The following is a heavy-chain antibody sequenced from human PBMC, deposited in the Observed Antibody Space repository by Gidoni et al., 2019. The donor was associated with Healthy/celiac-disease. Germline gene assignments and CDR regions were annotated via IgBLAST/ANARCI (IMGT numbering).Heavy chain of an antibody. V-gene: IGHV4-4*02. CDR2: IYHSGST. CDR3: ARSPIVVVPAAIDYYGMDV. J-gene: IGHJ6*02. CDR1: GGSISSSNW. D-gene: IGHD2-2*01. Sequence: QVQLQESGPGLVKPSGTLSLTCAVSGGSISSSNWWSWVRQPPGKGLEWIGEIYHSGSTNYNPSLKSRVTISVDKSKNQFSLKLSSVTAADTAVYYCARSPIVVVPAAIDYYGMDVWGQGTTVTVSS.